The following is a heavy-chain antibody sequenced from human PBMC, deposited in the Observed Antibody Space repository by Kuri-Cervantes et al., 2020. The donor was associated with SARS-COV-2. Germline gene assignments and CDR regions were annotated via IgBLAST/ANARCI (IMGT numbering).Heavy chain of an antibody. J-gene: IGHJ6*02. Sequence: GSLRLSCAASGFTFSSYAMSWIRQPPGKGLEWIGEINHSGSTNYNPSLKSRVTISVDTSKNQFSLKLSSVTAADTAVYYCARGVVGYCTNGVCYRPYYYGMDVWGQGTTVTVSS. CDR3: ARGVVGYCTNGVCYRPYYYGMDV. CDR1: GFTFSSYA. D-gene: IGHD2-8*01. V-gene: IGHV4-34*01. CDR2: INHSGST.